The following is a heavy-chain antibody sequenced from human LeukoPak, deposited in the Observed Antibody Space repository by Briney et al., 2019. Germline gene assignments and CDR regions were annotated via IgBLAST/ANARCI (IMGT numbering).Heavy chain of an antibody. CDR3: ARDALRNDEGDY. CDR2: IFGGGGT. J-gene: IGHJ4*02. Sequence: GGSLRLSCAASGFTFSSNAMNWVRQAPGKGLERVSVIFGGGGTCYADSVKDRFIISRDNSKNTLYLQMNSLRAEDTAVYYCARDALRNDEGDYLGQGTLVTVSS. CDR1: GFTFSSNA. D-gene: IGHD1-1*01. V-gene: IGHV3-66*01.